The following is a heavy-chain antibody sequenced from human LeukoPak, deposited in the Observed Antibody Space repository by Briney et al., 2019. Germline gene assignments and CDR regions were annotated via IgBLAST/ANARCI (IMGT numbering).Heavy chain of an antibody. J-gene: IGHJ4*02. CDR1: GVSISSGGYS. Sequence: SQTLSLTCAVSGVSISSGGYSWSWIRQPPGTGLESIGNIYHSGSTYYNPSIKSRTTISVDRSKSQFFLKLSSVTAADTGVYDCARAFHRYVDWFPPEHWGQGTLVTVSS. D-gene: IGHD3-9*01. V-gene: IGHV4-30-2*01. CDR3: ARAFHRYVDWFPPEH. CDR2: IYHSGST.